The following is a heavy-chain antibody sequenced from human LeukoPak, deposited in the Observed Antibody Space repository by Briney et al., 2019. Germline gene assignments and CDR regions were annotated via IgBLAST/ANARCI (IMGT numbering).Heavy chain of an antibody. CDR3: VRGSLRLPRSTPDY. J-gene: IGHJ4*02. CDR2: VSSDGSVT. D-gene: IGHD2-21*02. Sequence: GGSLRLSCAVSGFSFTNYWMHWVRQDPGKGLVWVSYVSSDGSVTKYADSVKGRFTISRDNAVNTLYLQMNSLRVEDTAVYYCVRGSLRLPRSTPDYWGQGTLVTVSS. CDR1: GFSFTNYW. V-gene: IGHV3-74*03.